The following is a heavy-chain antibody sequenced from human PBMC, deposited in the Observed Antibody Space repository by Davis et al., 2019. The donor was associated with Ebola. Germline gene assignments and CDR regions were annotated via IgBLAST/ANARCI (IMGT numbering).Heavy chain of an antibody. D-gene: IGHD5-24*01. CDR3: ARERDGPYYGMDV. CDR1: GFTFSSYG. CDR2: IWYDGSNK. Sequence: GSLRLSCAASGFTFSSYGMHWVRQAPGKGLEWVAVIWYDGSNKYYADSVKGRFTISRDNSKNTLYLQMNSLRAEDTAVYYCARERDGPYYGMDVWGQGTTVTVSS. J-gene: IGHJ6*02. V-gene: IGHV3-33*01.